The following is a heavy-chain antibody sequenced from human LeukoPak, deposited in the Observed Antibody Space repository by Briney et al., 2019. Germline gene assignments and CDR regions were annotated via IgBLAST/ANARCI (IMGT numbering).Heavy chain of an antibody. D-gene: IGHD3-22*01. J-gene: IGHJ4*02. CDR1: GFTFSSYA. CDR2: ISYDGSNK. V-gene: IGHV3-30*01. Sequence: GGSLRLSCAASGFTFSSYAMHWVRQAPGKGLEWVAVISYDGSNKYYADSVKGRFTISRDNSKNTLYLQMNSLRAEDTSVYYCARDSYYYDSSVDYWGQGTLVTVSS. CDR3: ARDSYYYDSSVDY.